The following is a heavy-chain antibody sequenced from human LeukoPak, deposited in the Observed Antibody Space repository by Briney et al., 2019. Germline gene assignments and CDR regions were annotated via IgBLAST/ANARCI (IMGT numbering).Heavy chain of an antibody. V-gene: IGHV3-72*01. Sequence: AGGSLRLSCAASGFTFSDHYMDWVRQAPGKGLEWVARISNKANSYTTEYAASVKGRFTISRDDSKQTLYLQMNSLKTEDTAVYDCTADTFESSGYSCDYWGQGTLVTVSS. J-gene: IGHJ4*02. D-gene: IGHD3-22*01. CDR1: GFTFSDHY. CDR3: TADTFESSGYSCDY. CDR2: ISNKANSYTT.